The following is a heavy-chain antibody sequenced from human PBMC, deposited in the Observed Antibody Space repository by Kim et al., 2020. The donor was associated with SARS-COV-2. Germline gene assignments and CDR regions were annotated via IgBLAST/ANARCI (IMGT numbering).Heavy chain of an antibody. CDR3: ARYGWFGELWAY. CDR2: ISSSSSYI. J-gene: IGHJ4*02. D-gene: IGHD3-10*01. Sequence: GGSLRLSCAASGFTFSSYSMNWVRQAPGKGLEWVSSISSSSSYIYYADSVKGRFTISRDNAKNSLYLQMNSLRAEDTAVYYCARYGWFGELWAYWGQGTLVTVSS. V-gene: IGHV3-21*01. CDR1: GFTFSSYS.